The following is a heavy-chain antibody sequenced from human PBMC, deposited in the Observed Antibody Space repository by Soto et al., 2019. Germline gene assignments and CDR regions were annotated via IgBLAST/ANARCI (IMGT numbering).Heavy chain of an antibody. D-gene: IGHD2-2*01. Sequence: SETLSLTCTVSGGSISSCYWSWIRQPPGKGQEWIGYIYYSGSSNYNPSPKSRVTISVDTSKNQFSLKLNSVTAADTAVYYCARDYCTSTTFYYFDYWGQGTLVTVSS. V-gene: IGHV4-59*01. CDR2: IYYSGSS. CDR3: ARDYCTSTTFYYFDY. CDR1: GGSISSCY. J-gene: IGHJ4*02.